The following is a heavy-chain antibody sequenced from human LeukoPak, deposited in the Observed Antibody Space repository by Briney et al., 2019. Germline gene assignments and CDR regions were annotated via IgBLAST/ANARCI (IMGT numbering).Heavy chain of an antibody. J-gene: IGHJ6*02. CDR3: ARDRPKIREPRGDFYYYGMDV. CDR1: GGSISSSSYY. V-gene: IGHV4-39*07. D-gene: IGHD1-14*01. CDR2: IYYSGST. Sequence: PSETLSLTCTVSGGSISSSSYYWGWIRQPPGKGLEWIGGIYYSGSTHYNPSLKSRVTISVDTSKNQFSLKLSSVTAADTAVYYCARDRPKIREPRGDFYYYGMDVWGQGTTVTVSS.